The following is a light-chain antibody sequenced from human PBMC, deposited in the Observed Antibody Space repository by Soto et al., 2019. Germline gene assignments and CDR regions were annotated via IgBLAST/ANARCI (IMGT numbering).Light chain of an antibody. CDR1: SSDVGGYNY. J-gene: IGLJ1*01. V-gene: IGLV2-14*01. CDR2: DVS. Sequence: QSALTQPASVSGSPGQSITISCTGTSSDVGGYNYVSWYQQHPDKAPKLMIYDVSNRPSGVSNRLSGSKSGNTASLTISGLQAEDEADYYCSSYTSSSTLVFGTGTKLTVL. CDR3: SSYTSSSTLV.